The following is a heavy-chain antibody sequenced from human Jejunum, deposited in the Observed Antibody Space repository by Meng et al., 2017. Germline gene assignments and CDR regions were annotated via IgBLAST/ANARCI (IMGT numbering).Heavy chain of an antibody. D-gene: IGHD2-21*02. CDR3: ARATRVTGNTKDAYDI. CDR1: GYTFTGYY. CDR2: INPNNGDT. V-gene: IGHV1-2*02. Sequence: ASVKVSCKASGYTFTGYYMHWVRQAPGQGLESMGWINPNNGDTKYVKKFQGRVTMTRDTSISTAYMELSGLTSDDTAVYYCARATRVTGNTKDAYDIWGQGTMVTVSS. J-gene: IGHJ3*02.